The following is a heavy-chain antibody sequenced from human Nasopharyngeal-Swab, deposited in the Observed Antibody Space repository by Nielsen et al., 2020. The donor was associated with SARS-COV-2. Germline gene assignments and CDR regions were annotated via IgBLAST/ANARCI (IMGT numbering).Heavy chain of an antibody. J-gene: IGHJ6*03. D-gene: IGHD3-22*01. CDR3: AKDEPYYDSSGYNYYYYYYTDV. Sequence: GGSLRLSCAASGFTFSSYAMSWVRQAPGKGLEWVSAISGSGGSTYYADSVKGRFTISRDNSKNTLYLQMNSLRAEDTAVYYCAKDEPYYDSSGYNYYYYYYTDVWGKGTTVTVSS. CDR1: GFTFSSYA. V-gene: IGHV3-23*01. CDR2: ISGSGGST.